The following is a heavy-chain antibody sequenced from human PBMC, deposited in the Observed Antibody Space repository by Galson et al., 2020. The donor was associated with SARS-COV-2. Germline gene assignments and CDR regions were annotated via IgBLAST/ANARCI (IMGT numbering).Heavy chain of an antibody. J-gene: IGHJ4*02. D-gene: IGHD6-19*01. Sequence: GGSLRLSCTASGFPFSSYAMNWVRQAPGKGLEWVSSLSHSGGSTYYADSVKGRFIISRDNSKNTAYLQMNSLRAEDTAIYYCAKDGGGWYTSGWYYFDYWGQGVLVTVSS. V-gene: IGHV3-23*01. CDR3: AKDGGGWYTSGWYYFDY. CDR1: GFPFSSYA. CDR2: LSHSGGST.